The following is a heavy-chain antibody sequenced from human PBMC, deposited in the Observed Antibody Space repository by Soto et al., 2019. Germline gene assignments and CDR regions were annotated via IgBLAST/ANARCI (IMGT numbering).Heavy chain of an antibody. V-gene: IGHV3-30*03. CDR2: ISYDGTNK. D-gene: IGHD2-21*01. CDR1: GFIFGSYG. CDR3: GRGPRDFCGRECSSAN. Sequence: GGSLRLSCTASGFIFGSYGMHWVRQAPGKGLEWVALISYDGTNKYYPDSVKGRFTISRDNPRNMLYLDMNSLSAEDTAMYYCGRGPRDFCGRECSSANWGQGTQVTVSS. J-gene: IGHJ4*02.